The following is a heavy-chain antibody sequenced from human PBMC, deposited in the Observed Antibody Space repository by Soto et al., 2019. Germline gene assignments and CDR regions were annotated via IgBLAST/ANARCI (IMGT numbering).Heavy chain of an antibody. CDR1: GGTFSSYA. V-gene: IGHV1-69*01. Sequence: QVQLVQSGAEVKKPGSSEKDSCKASGGTFSSYADSWVRQAPGQGLECMGGIIPIFGTANYAQKFQGRVTITADESTSSAYMELSSLRSEDTAVYYCASTMARKAETMVRGPTALMDVWGQGTTVTVSS. CDR3: ASTMARKAETMVRGPTALMDV. J-gene: IGHJ6*02. CDR2: IIPIFGTA. D-gene: IGHD3-10*01.